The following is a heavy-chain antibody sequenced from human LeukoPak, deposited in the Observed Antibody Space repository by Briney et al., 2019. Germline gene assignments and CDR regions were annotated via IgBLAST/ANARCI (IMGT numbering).Heavy chain of an antibody. CDR2: IYPGDSDT. J-gene: IGHJ4*02. CDR1: GYSFTTYW. CDR3: ATTYHYDSSGYFPFDY. Sequence: GESLKISCKGSGYSFTTYWIGWVRQMPGKGLEWMGIIYPGDSDTRYSPSFQGQVTISADKSISTAYLQWSSLKASDTAMYYCATTYHYDSSGYFPFDYWGQGTLVTVSS. V-gene: IGHV5-51*01. D-gene: IGHD3-22*01.